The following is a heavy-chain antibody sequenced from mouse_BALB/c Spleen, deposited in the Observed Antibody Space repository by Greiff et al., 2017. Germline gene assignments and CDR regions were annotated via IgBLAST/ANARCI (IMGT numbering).Heavy chain of an antibody. D-gene: IGHD2-10*02. CDR3: ARGYGNYAGYFDY. CDR2: IDPYNGGT. J-gene: IGHJ2*01. CDR1: GYSFTGYN. V-gene: IGHV1S135*01. Sequence: EVKVVESGPELGKPGASVKISCKASGYSFTGYNMYWVKQSHRKSLEWIGYIDPYNGGTSYNQKSKGKATLTVDKSSSTAYMHLNSLTSEDSAIYYCARGYGNYAGYFDYWGQGTTLTVSS.